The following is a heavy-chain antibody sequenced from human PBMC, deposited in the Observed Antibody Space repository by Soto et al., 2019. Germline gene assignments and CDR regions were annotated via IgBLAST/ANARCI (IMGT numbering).Heavy chain of an antibody. CDR3: ARGGKLGGDLDV. Sequence: QAQLVQSGAEVKKPGSSVKVSCKASGGTFNRETFSRVRQAPGQGLQWMGRIIPVLDLADYAQKFEGRVTITADTSTTTVYLDLSGLVSDDTAVYYCARGGKLGGDLDVWGKGTPVIVSS. V-gene: IGHV1-69*02. CDR2: IIPVLDLA. CDR1: GGTFNRET. D-gene: IGHD3-10*01. J-gene: IGHJ6*04.